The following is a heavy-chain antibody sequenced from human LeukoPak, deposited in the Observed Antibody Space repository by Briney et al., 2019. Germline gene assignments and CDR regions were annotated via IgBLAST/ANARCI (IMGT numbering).Heavy chain of an antibody. D-gene: IGHD3-10*01. Sequence: PGGSLRLSCAASGFTFSSYAMSWVRQAPGKWLEWVSSISGSGDSTYYADSVKGRFTISRDNSVNTLYLQMNSLRAEDTAVYYCAKSSPMTMVRGANDYWGQGTLVTVSS. V-gene: IGHV3-23*01. CDR2: ISGSGDST. J-gene: IGHJ4*02. CDR1: GFTFSSYA. CDR3: AKSSPMTMVRGANDY.